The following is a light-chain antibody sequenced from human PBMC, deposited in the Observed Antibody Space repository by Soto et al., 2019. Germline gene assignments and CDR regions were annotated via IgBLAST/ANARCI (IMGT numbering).Light chain of an antibody. CDR1: QNVSSSF. J-gene: IGKJ4*01. V-gene: IGKV3-20*01. CDR2: GAS. CDR3: QQYDNSPLT. Sequence: EIVLTQSPGTLSLSPGERATLSCRASQNVSSSFLAWYQQKPGQAPRLLIYGASSRATGIPDRFSGSGSGTDFTLTISRLEPEDFAVYYCQQYDNSPLTFGGGTKVEIK.